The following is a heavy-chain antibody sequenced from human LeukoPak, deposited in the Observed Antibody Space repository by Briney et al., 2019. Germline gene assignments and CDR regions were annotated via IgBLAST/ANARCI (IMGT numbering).Heavy chain of an antibody. CDR3: ARHARGSGIAY. J-gene: IGHJ4*02. CDR2: MNPNSSNT. Sequence: ASVKVSCKASGYTFTSYDINWVRQATGQGLEWMGWMNPNSSNTGYAQKFQGRVTITRNTSISTAYMELSSLRSEDTAVYYCARHARGSGIAYWGQGTLVTVSS. D-gene: IGHD3-10*01. V-gene: IGHV1-8*03. CDR1: GYTFTSYD.